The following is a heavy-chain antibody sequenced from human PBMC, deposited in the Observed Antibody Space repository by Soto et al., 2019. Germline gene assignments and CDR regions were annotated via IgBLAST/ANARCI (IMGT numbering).Heavy chain of an antibody. V-gene: IGHV4-59*01. D-gene: IGHD2-15*01. CDR1: GGSISSYY. Sequence: SETLSLTCTVSGGSISSYYWSWIRQPPGKGLEWIGYIHYSGSTNYNPSLKSRVTISVDTSKNQLSLKVSSVTAADTAVYYCARVRVVVVAAIHGAPDNWFDPWGQGTLVTVSS. CDR3: ARVRVVVVAAIHGAPDNWFDP. J-gene: IGHJ5*02. CDR2: IHYSGST.